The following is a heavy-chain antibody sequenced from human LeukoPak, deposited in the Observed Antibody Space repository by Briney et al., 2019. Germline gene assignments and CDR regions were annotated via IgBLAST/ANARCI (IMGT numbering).Heavy chain of an antibody. CDR3: ARHDGTYSFNWFDP. Sequence: SETLSLTCTVSGGSISSSSYYWGWIRQPPGKGLEWIGSIYYSGSTYYNPSLKSRVTISVDTSKNQFSLKLSSVTAADTAVYHCARHDGTYSFNWFDPWGQGTLVTVSS. D-gene: IGHD6-13*01. J-gene: IGHJ5*02. CDR1: GGSISSSSYY. CDR2: IYYSGST. V-gene: IGHV4-39*01.